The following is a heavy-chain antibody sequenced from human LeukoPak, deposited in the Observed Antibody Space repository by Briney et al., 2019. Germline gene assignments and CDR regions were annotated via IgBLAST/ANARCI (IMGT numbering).Heavy chain of an antibody. CDR2: ISYDGSNK. J-gene: IGHJ6*02. CDR1: GFTFSSYS. Sequence: AGGSLRLSCAASGFTFSSYSMHWVRQAPGKGLEWVAVISYDGSNKYYADSVKGRFTISRDNSKNTLYLQMNSLRVEDTAVYYCARDSGSNLRYYYGMDVWGHGTTVTVSS. V-gene: IGHV3-30*03. CDR3: ARDSGSNLRYYYGMDV. D-gene: IGHD1-26*01.